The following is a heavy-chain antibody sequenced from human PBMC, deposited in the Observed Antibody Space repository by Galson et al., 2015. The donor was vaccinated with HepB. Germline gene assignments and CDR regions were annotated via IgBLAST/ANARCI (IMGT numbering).Heavy chain of an antibody. CDR3: ARQTGQSTTFDS. D-gene: IGHD1/OR15-1a*01. CDR2: IIPDGKT. V-gene: IGHV3-66*04. J-gene: IGHJ4*02. CDR1: GFAFSNAW. Sequence: SLRLSCAASGFAFSNAWMSWVRQAPGKGLEWVSIIIPDGKTNYAASVRGRFTISRGNSKNTLFLQMNSLRAGDTAVYYCARQTGQSTTFDSWGQGTLVTVSS.